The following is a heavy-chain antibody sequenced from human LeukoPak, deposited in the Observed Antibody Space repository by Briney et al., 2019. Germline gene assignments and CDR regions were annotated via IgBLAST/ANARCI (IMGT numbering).Heavy chain of an antibody. V-gene: IGHV1-8*01. CDR2: MNPKTGNT. D-gene: IGHD6-25*01. CDR1: GYIFDRYD. J-gene: IGHJ5*01. Sequence: GASVKVSCKASGYIFDRYDINWVRQATGKGLEWMGWMNPKTGNTGYAQKFQGRVNMTSDTPMTTAYMELNSLKSEDTAVYYCVRARYSSAWFDSWGHGTLVIVS. CDR3: VRARYSSAWFDS.